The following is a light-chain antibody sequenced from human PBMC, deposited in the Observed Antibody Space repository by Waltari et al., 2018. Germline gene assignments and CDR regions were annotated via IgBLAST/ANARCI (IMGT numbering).Light chain of an antibody. CDR1: QRVNTN. V-gene: IGKV3-15*01. J-gene: IGKJ4*01. Sequence: VVTQSPATLSVSPGKTVTLSCRASQRVNTNLAWYQQKPGQAPRLLIFAASTWAPGIPSRFGGSGSGTEFTLTITSLQFEDVGVYFCQQYHKWPPGGFGGGTKVEIE. CDR3: QQYHKWPPGG. CDR2: AAS.